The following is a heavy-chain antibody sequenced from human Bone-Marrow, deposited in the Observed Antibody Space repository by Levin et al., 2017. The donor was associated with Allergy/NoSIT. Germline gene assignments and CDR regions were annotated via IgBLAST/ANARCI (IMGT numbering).Heavy chain of an antibody. CDR1: GGTFKSYT. D-gene: IGHD5-24*01. V-gene: IGHV1-69*01. CDR2: IIPMFGTT. J-gene: IGHJ4*02. Sequence: KISCKASGGTFKSYTISWVRQAPGQGLEWMAGIIPMFGTTHYAQKFHGRVTITADESTNTAYMELTSLRVEDTAIYYCARDEGLGLQISSWGQGTLVTVSS. CDR3: ARDEGLGLQISS.